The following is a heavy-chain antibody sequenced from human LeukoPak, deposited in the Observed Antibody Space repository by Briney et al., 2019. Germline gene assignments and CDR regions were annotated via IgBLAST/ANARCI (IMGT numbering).Heavy chain of an antibody. D-gene: IGHD2-15*01. J-gene: IGHJ4*02. CDR1: GFTFSRYW. CDR2: ISSDGSFT. Sequence: GSLRLSCAASGFTFSRYWMLWARQAPGKGLVWVSRISSDGSFTTYADSVKGRFTISRDNAKNTLYLQMSSLRAEDTAVYSCARDDGSGVDYWGQGTLVTVSS. CDR3: ARDDGSGVDY. V-gene: IGHV3-74*03.